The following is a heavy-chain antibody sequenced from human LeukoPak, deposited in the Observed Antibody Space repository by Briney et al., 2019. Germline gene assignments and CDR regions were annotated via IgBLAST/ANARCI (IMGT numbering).Heavy chain of an antibody. CDR1: GGTFSSYA. V-gene: IGHV1-69*13. Sequence: SVKVSCNASGGTFSSYAISWVRQAPGQGLEWMGGIVPIFGTANYAQKFQGRVTITADESTSTAYMELSSLRSEDTAVYYCARVADYDILTGYPRGYFDYWGQGTLVTVSS. D-gene: IGHD3-9*01. CDR2: IVPIFGTA. J-gene: IGHJ4*02. CDR3: ARVADYDILTGYPRGYFDY.